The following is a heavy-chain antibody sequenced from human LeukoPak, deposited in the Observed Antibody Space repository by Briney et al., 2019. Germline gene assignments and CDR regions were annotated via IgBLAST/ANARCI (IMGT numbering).Heavy chain of an antibody. J-gene: IGHJ4*02. V-gene: IGHV1-2*02. Sequence: GASVKVSCKASGYTFTGYYMHWVRQAPGQGLEWMGWINPNSGGTNYAQKFQGRVTMTRDTSISTAYMGLSRLRSDDTAVYYCARDPPFPRLLWFGELFGPMKRSGFDYVGRAGRDIDYWGQGTLVTVSS. CDR3: ARDPPFPRLLWFGELFGPMKRSGFDYVGRAGRDIDY. D-gene: IGHD3-10*01. CDR1: GYTFTGYY. CDR2: INPNSGGT.